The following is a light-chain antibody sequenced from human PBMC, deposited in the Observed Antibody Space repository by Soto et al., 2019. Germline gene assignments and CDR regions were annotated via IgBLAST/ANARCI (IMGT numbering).Light chain of an antibody. CDR1: SSDVGGYNY. CDR2: DVS. CDR3: SSYTSSSIPSV. Sequence: QSALTQPASVSGSPGQSITISCTGTSSDVGGYNYVSWYQQHPGKAPKLMIYDVSNRPSGVSNRFSGSKSGNTASLTISGLQAEDEADYHCSSYTSSSIPSVFGTGTKVTVL. V-gene: IGLV2-14*01. J-gene: IGLJ1*01.